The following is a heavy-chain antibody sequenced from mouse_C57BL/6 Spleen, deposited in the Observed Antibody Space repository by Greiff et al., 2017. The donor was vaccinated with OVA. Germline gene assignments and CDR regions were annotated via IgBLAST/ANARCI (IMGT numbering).Heavy chain of an antibody. CDR2: IYPGDGDT. CDR3: AREGYGRNFDY. D-gene: IGHD2-10*02. J-gene: IGHJ2*01. V-gene: IGHV1-80*01. CDR1: GYAFSSYW. Sequence: VQLQQSGAELVKPGASVKISCKASGYAFSSYWMNWVKQRPGKGLEWIGQIYPGDGDTNYNGKFKGKATLTADKSSSTAYMQLSSLTSEDSAVYFCAREGYGRNFDYWGQGTTLTVSS.